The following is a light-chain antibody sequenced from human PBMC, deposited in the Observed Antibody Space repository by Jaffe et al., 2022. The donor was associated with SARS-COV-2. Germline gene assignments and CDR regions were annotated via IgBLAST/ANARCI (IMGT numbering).Light chain of an antibody. Sequence: EIVLTQSPGTLSLSPGERATLSCRASQSVSSSYLAWYQQKPGQAPRLLIYDASSRATGIPARFSGSVSGTDFTLTISRLEPEDFAVYYCQQYGGSPVYTFGQGTKLEIK. CDR1: QSVSSSY. CDR2: DAS. CDR3: QQYGGSPVYT. V-gene: IGKV3-20*01. J-gene: IGKJ2*01.